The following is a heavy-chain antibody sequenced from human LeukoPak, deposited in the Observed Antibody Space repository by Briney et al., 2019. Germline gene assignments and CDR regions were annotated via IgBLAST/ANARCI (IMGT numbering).Heavy chain of an antibody. J-gene: IGHJ4*02. V-gene: IGHV1-24*01. D-gene: IGHD3-16*02. CDR1: GYTLTELS. CDR3: ATSYYDYVWGSYRPFDY. Sequence: ASVKVSCKVSGYTLTELSMHWVRQAPGKGLEGMGGFDPEDGETIYAQKFQGRVTMTEDTSTDTAYMELSSLRSEDTAVYYCATSYYDYVWGSYRPFDYWGQGTLVTVSS. CDR2: FDPEDGET.